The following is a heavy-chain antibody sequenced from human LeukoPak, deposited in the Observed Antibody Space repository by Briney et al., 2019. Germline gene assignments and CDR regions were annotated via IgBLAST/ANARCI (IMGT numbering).Heavy chain of an antibody. D-gene: IGHD5-18*01. CDR1: VFTFSSYA. CDR2: ISGSVGST. J-gene: IGHJ4*02. CDR3: AKDHDVDTADFGY. Sequence: GGSLRLSCAASVFTFSSYAMSWVRQAPGKGLEWVSAISGSVGSTYYADSVKGRFTISRDNSKNTLYLQMNSLRAEDTAVYYCAKDHDVDTADFGYWGQGTLVTVSS. V-gene: IGHV3-23*01.